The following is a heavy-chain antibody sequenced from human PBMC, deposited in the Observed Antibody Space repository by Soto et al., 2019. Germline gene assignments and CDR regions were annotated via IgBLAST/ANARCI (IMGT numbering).Heavy chain of an antibody. D-gene: IGHD6-13*01. J-gene: IGHJ4*02. CDR1: GGTFSSYT. V-gene: IGHV1-69*02. CDR3: ARRDLYSSSRTFDY. Sequence: SVKVSCKASGGTFSSYTISWVRQAPGQGLEWMGRIIPILGIANYAQKFQGRVTITADKSTSTAYMELSSLRSEDTAVYYCARRDLYSSSRTFDYWGQGTLVTVSS. CDR2: IIPILGIA.